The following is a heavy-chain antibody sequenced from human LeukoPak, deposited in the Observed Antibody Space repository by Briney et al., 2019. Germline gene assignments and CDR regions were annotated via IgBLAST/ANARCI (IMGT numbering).Heavy chain of an antibody. D-gene: IGHD2-15*01. Sequence: NPGGSLRLSCAASGFTFSDYYMSWIRQAPGKGLEWVSYISSSGSTIYYADSVKGRFTISRDNAKNSLYLQMNSLRAEDTAVYYCARERRLVVPDAFDIWGQGTMVTVSS. V-gene: IGHV3-11*04. J-gene: IGHJ3*02. CDR3: ARERRLVVPDAFDI. CDR1: GFTFSDYY. CDR2: ISSSGSTI.